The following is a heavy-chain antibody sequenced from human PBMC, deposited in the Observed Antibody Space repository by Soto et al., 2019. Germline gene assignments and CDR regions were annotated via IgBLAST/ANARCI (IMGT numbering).Heavy chain of an antibody. V-gene: IGHV5-10-1*01. D-gene: IGHD2-2*01. CDR2: IDPSDSYT. Sequence: GESLKISCNGSGYSFTSYWISWVRQMPGKGLEWMGRIDPSDSYTNYSPSFQGHVTISADKSISTAYLQWSSLKASDTAMYYCARHCSSTSCYRIHGMDAWGQGTTVTVSS. J-gene: IGHJ6*02. CDR1: GYSFTSYW. CDR3: ARHCSSTSCYRIHGMDA.